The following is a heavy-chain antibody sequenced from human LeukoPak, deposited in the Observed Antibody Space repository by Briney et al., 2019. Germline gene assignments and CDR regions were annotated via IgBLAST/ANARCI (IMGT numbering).Heavy chain of an antibody. V-gene: IGHV3-7*01. D-gene: IGHD3-10*01. CDR3: ARSDYGSGSSPGYFDY. J-gene: IGHJ4*02. Sequence: PGGSLRLSCAASGFTFSSYWMSWVRQAPGKGLEWVANIKQDGSEKYYVDSVKGRFTISRDNAKNSLYLQMNSLRAEDTAVYYCARSDYGSGSSPGYFDYWGQGTLVTVSS. CDR2: IKQDGSEK. CDR1: GFTFSSYW.